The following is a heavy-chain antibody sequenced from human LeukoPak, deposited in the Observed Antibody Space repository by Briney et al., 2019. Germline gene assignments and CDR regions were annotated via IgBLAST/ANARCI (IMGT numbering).Heavy chain of an antibody. CDR3: ARVALGSWYFDL. Sequence: ASVKVSCKASGYTCTSYGVSWVRQAPGRGLEWMGWISAYNGNTNYAQKLQGRVTLTTDTSTSTAYMDLRSLRSDDTAVYHCARVALGSWYFDLWGRGTLVTVSS. CDR1: GYTCTSYG. V-gene: IGHV1-18*01. CDR2: ISAYNGNT. J-gene: IGHJ2*01. D-gene: IGHD2-15*01.